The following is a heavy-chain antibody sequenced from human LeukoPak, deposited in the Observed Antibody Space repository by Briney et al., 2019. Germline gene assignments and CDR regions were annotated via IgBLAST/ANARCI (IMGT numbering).Heavy chain of an antibody. Sequence: GGSLRLSCAASGFTFSSYAMIWVRQAPGKGLEWVSGISGSGDSTYYADSVKGRFTISRDNSKNTLYLQMNSLRAEDTALYYCAKGHLAVASWGQGSLVTVSS. CDR1: GFTFSSYA. D-gene: IGHD6-19*01. V-gene: IGHV3-23*01. J-gene: IGHJ5*02. CDR2: ISGSGDST. CDR3: AKGHLAVAS.